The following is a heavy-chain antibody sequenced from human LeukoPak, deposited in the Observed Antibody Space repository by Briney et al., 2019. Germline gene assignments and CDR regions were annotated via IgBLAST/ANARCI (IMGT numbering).Heavy chain of an antibody. J-gene: IGHJ6*02. CDR1: GFAFNFFS. V-gene: IGHV3-21*01. CDR3: ARIDYYHGMDV. Sequence: GGSLRLSCATSGFAFNFFSMNWVRQVPGKGLEWISSISSDSSHIYYTDSVKGRFTISRDNTRNSLYLQLSSLRAGDTAVYYCARIDYYHGMDVWGQGTTVTVSS. CDR2: ISSDSSHI.